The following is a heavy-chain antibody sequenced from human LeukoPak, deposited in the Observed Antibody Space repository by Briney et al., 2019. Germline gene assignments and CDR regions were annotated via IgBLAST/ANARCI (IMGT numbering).Heavy chain of an antibody. CDR1: GYTFTGYY. CDR3: ARAGLRGSLSRYCSSTSCLTDI. D-gene: IGHD2-2*01. Sequence: RASVKVSCKASGYTFTGYYMHWVRQAPGQGLEWMGWINPNSGGTNYAQKFQGWVTMTRDTSISTAYMELSRLRSDDTAVYYCARAGLRGSLSRYCSSTSCLTDIWGQGTMVTVSS. J-gene: IGHJ3*02. V-gene: IGHV1-2*04. CDR2: INPNSGGT.